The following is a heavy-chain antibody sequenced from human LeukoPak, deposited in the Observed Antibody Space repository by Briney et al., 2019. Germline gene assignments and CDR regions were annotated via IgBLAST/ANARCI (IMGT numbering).Heavy chain of an antibody. V-gene: IGHV3-33*07. J-gene: IGHJ4*02. Sequence: GGSLRLSCVASGFTFSKYAVSWVRQAPGKGLEWVAVIWYDGSNKYYADSVKGRFTISRDNAKNSLFLQMNSLRVEDTAVYYCARGLYRYSSGWHFDYWGQGILVTVSS. CDR1: GFTFSKYA. CDR3: ARGLYRYSSGWHFDY. D-gene: IGHD6-19*01. CDR2: IWYDGSNK.